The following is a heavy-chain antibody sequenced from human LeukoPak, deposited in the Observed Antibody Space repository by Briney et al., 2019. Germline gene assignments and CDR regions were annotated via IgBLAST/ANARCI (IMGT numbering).Heavy chain of an antibody. J-gene: IGHJ6*04. CDR2: INHSGST. CDR1: GGSFSGYY. CDR3: ARGPPLDV. V-gene: IGHV4-34*01. Sequence: SETLSLTCAVYGGSFSGYYWSWIRQPPGKGLEWIGEINHSGSTNYNPSLKSRVTISVDTSKNQFSLKLSSVTAADTAVYYCARGPPLDVRGKGTTVTVSS.